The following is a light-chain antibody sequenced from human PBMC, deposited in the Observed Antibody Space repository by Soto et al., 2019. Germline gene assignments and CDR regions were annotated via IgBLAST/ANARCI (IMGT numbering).Light chain of an antibody. CDR2: IAS. J-gene: IGKJ4*01. CDR1: QGISNY. Sequence: IRMTQSPSSLSASIGDRVTITFRASQGISNYLAWYQQKPGKAPKLLIYIASTLQGGVPSRFSGSGSGTDFSLTISSLQPEDVATYYCQYLNSFPLTFGGGTKVDIK. CDR3: QYLNSFPLT. V-gene: IGKV1-9*01.